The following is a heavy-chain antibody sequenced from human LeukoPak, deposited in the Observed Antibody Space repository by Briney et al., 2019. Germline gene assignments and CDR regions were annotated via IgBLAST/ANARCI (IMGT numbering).Heavy chain of an antibody. CDR2: IYSGGTT. J-gene: IGHJ3*02. V-gene: IGHV3-66*01. Sequence: GGSLRLSCAASGFTVSSNYMTWVRQAPGKGLEWVSVIYSGGTTYYADSVKGRFTISRDSSKNTLSLQMNSLRVDDTAVYYCASTRTYDTSGYYYGGAFDIWGQGTMVTISS. D-gene: IGHD3-22*01. CDR3: ASTRTYDTSGYYYGGAFDI. CDR1: GFTVSSNY.